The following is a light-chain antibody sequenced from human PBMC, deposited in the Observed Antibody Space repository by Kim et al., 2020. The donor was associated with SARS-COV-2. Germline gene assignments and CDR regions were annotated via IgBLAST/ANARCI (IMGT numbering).Light chain of an antibody. CDR2: DAS. V-gene: IGKV3-15*01. CDR1: QSMNTK. J-gene: IGKJ1*01. Sequence: GERATRTGRERQSMNTKLAWFQQKPGQATSLLIEDASTRATGIPARFSGSGSGADFTLTINGLQPEDSAVYYCQQYNDWPRSFGQGTKVDIK. CDR3: QQYNDWPRS.